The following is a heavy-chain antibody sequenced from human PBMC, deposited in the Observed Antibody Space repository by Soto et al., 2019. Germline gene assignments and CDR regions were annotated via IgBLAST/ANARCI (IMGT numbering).Heavy chain of an antibody. V-gene: IGHV3-7*01. CDR2: IKQDESEK. D-gene: IGHD1-26*01. Sequence: EVQLVESGGGLVQPGGSLRLSCAASGFTFSSYWMSWVRQAPGKGLEWVANIKQDESEKYYVDSVNGRFTISRDNAKTSLYLQMNSLRAEDTAVYYCAREGSMRELLQRWFDPWGQGTLVTVS. CDR1: GFTFSSYW. CDR3: AREGSMRELLQRWFDP. J-gene: IGHJ5*02.